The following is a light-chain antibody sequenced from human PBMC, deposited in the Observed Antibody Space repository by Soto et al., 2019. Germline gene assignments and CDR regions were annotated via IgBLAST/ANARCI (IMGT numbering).Light chain of an antibody. V-gene: IGKV1-27*01. CDR1: QGISNY. Sequence: DIQMTQSPSSLSASVGDRVTITCRASQGISNYLAWYQQKPGKVPKLLIYAASTLQSGVPSRFSGSGSGTDFTVTISSLQPEDGATYYCQKYNRAPTWTFGQGTKVEIK. J-gene: IGKJ1*01. CDR3: QKYNRAPTWT. CDR2: AAS.